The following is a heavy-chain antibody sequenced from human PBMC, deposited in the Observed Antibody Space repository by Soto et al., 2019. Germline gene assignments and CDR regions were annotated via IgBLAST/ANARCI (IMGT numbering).Heavy chain of an antibody. CDR3: ARADIVVVPAAMTAAFDI. CDR2: INPNSGGT. V-gene: IGHV1-2*04. Sequence: QVQLVQSGAEVKKPGASVKVSCKASGYTFTGYYMHWVRQAPGQGLEWMGWINPNSGGTNYAQKFQGWVTMTRDTSISTAYMELSRLRSDDTAVYYCARADIVVVPAAMTAAFDIWGQGTMVTVSP. D-gene: IGHD2-2*01. J-gene: IGHJ3*02. CDR1: GYTFTGYY.